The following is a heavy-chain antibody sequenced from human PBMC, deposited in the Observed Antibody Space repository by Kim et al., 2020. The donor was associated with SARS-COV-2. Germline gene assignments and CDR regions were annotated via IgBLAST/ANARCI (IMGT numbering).Heavy chain of an antibody. CDR1: GGSISHYY. D-gene: IGHD2-21*01. Sequence: SETLSLTCTVYGGSISHYYWSWIRQSPGKGLQWIGYIYNSETMNINLSLKSRVTIALDTPKHQLALKLTPVTAADTAVYYCARVGVILLTALDIWGQRTMVTVSS. V-gene: IGHV4-59*13. CDR3: ARVGVILLTALDI. J-gene: IGHJ3*02. CDR2: IYNSETM.